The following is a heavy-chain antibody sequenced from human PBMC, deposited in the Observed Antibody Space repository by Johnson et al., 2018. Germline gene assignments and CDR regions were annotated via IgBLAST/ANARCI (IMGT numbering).Heavy chain of an antibody. J-gene: IGHJ6*02. Sequence: EVQLLESGGGVVQPGGSLRLSCAASGFTYSTYAMTWVRQAPGKGLEWVSAISGSGDSTYYADSVRGRFTISRDNSYNTLYLQMNSLRAEDTAVYYFAKEVVAGTSSSGYDGMDVWGQGTTVTVS. CDR3: AKEVVAGTSSSGYDGMDV. CDR2: ISGSGDST. CDR1: GFTYSTYA. V-gene: IGHV3-23*01. D-gene: IGHD2-15*01.